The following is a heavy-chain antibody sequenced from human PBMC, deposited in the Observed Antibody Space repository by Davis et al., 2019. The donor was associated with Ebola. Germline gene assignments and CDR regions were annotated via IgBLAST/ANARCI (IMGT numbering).Heavy chain of an antibody. CDR3: ARFRSNYRIYYYYGMDV. D-gene: IGHD4-11*01. Sequence: MPGGSLRLSCAVYGGSFSGYYWSWIRQPPGKGLEWIGEINHSGSTNYNPSLKSRVTISVDTSKNQFSLQLNSVTPEDTAVYYCARFRSNYRIYYYYGMDVWGQGTTVTVSS. V-gene: IGHV4-34*01. CDR2: INHSGST. CDR1: GGSFSGYY. J-gene: IGHJ6*02.